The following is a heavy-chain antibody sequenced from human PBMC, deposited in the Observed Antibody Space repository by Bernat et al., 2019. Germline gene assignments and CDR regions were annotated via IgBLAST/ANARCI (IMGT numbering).Heavy chain of an antibody. CDR2: IYSGGST. D-gene: IGHD4-17*01. V-gene: IGHV3-53*01. J-gene: IGHJ4*02. CDR3: ARDFQGYGDYARGY. Sequence: EVQLVGSGGGLIQPGGSLRLSCAASGFTVSSNYMSWVRQAPGKGLEWVSVIYSGGSTYYADSVKGRFTISRDNSKNTLYLQMNSLRAEDTAVYYCARDFQGYGDYARGYWGQGTLVTVSS. CDR1: GFTVSSNY.